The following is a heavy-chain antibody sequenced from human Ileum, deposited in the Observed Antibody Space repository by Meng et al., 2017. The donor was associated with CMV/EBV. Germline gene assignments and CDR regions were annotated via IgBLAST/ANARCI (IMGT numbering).Heavy chain of an antibody. J-gene: IGHJ1*01. CDR1: GEPLNGFF. CDR3: ASGRLQFTPSALQH. V-gene: IGHV4-34*02. D-gene: IGHD5-24*01. Sequence: QGQLQQWGAGLLKPSETLSLTCAVSGEPLNGFFCSWIRQPLGRGLEWIGEVNNRGRTNYNPSLKSRLTISIDTSKRQLSLMVTSVTAADSAIYYCASGRLQFTPSALQHWGPGTLVTVSS. CDR2: VNNRGRT.